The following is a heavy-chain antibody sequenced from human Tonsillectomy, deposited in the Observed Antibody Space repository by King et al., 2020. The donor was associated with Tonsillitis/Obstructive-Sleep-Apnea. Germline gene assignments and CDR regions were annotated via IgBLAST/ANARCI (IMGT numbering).Heavy chain of an antibody. CDR1: GFTFSSYS. V-gene: IGHV3-21*01. CDR2: ISSSSSYI. J-gene: IGHJ4*02. Sequence: VQLVESGGGLVKPGGSLRLSCAASGFTFSSYSMNWVRQAPGKGLEWVSSISSSSSYIYYADSVKGRFTISRDNAKNSLYLQMNSLRAEDTAVYYCAREMYYYDSSGSLDYRGQGTLVTVSS. CDR3: AREMYYYDSSGSLDY. D-gene: IGHD3-22*01.